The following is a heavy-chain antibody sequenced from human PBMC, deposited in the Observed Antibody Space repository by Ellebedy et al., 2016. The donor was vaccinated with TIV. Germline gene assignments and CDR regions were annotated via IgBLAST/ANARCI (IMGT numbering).Heavy chain of an antibody. V-gene: IGHV3-7*03. CDR2: MNQVGSEK. CDR3: ARDPSSPEDTGYGDY. D-gene: IGHD5-12*01. CDR1: GFTFSPSW. J-gene: IGHJ4*02. Sequence: GESLKISCAVSGFTFSPSWMSWVRQAPGKGLEWVANMNQVGSEKYYVDSVKGRFTTSRDNAQNSLYLHMNNLRAEDTAVYYCARDPSSPEDTGYGDYWGQGVVVTVST.